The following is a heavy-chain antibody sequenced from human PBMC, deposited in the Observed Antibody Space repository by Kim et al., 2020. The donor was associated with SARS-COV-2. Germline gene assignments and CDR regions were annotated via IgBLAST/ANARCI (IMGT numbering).Heavy chain of an antibody. D-gene: IGHD3-22*01. J-gene: IGHJ4*02. CDR2: IYYSGST. V-gene: IGHV4-31*03. Sequence: SETLSLTCTVSGGSISSGGYYWSWIRQHPGKGLEWIGYIYYSGSTYYNPSLKSRVTISVDTSKNQFSLKLSSVTAADTAVYYCARGGTFRDSGYYYVRWGQGTLVTVSS. CDR1: GGSISSGGYY. CDR3: ARGGTFRDSGYYYVR.